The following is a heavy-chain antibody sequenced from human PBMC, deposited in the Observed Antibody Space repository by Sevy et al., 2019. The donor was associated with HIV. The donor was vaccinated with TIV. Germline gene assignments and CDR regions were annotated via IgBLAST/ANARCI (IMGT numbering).Heavy chain of an antibody. D-gene: IGHD5-12*01. V-gene: IGHV3-48*01. CDR1: GFTFSNYD. J-gene: IGHJ6*02. CDR3: AREGGYTDQGMDV. Sequence: GGSLRLSCAASGFTFSNYDMNWVRQAPGKGVEWVSYISSDSSRIYYADSVKGRLTISRDNAKNSLYVQMNRLRAEDTGVYYCAREGGYTDQGMDVWGQGTTVTVSS. CDR2: ISSDSSRI.